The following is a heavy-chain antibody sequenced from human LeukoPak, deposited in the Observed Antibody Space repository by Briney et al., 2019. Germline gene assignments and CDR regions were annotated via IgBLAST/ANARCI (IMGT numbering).Heavy chain of an antibody. Sequence: ASVKVSCKASGYTFTSYGISWVRQAPGQGLEWMGWISAYNGNTNYAQKLQGRVTMTTDTSTSTAYMELRSLRSDDTAVYYCARGESGSYYPPPDKWVYFDYWGQGTLVTVSS. J-gene: IGHJ4*02. CDR2: ISAYNGNT. CDR3: ARGESGSYYPPPDKWVYFDY. D-gene: IGHD1-26*01. CDR1: GYTFTSYG. V-gene: IGHV1-18*01.